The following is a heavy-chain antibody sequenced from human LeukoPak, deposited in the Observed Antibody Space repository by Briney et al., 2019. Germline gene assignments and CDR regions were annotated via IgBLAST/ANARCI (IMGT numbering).Heavy chain of an antibody. J-gene: IGHJ4*02. CDR3: ARTYYYGSGRYFDY. CDR2: IYYSGSS. CDR1: GGSISTSSYY. D-gene: IGHD3-10*01. V-gene: IGHV4-39*07. Sequence: SETLSLTCTVSGGSISTSSYYWGWIRQPPGKGLEWIGSIYYSGSSYYNPSLKSRVTISVDTSKNQFSLKLSSVTAADTAIYYCARTYYYGSGRYFDYWGQGTLVTVSS.